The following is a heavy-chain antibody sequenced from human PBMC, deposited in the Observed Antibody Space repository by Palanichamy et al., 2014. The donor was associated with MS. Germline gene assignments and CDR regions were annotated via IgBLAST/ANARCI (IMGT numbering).Heavy chain of an antibody. CDR2: INAGNGDA. J-gene: IGHJ3*02. Sequence: VQSGAEVKKPGASVKVSCKASGYTFTSYAMHWVRQAPGQRLEWMGWINAGNGDAKYSQKFQGRVTITRDTSASTAYMELSSLRSEDTAVYYCARDHQSNYYDSSGYYFGAFDIWGQGTMVTVSS. CDR3: ARDHQSNYYDSSGYYFGAFDI. V-gene: IGHV1-3*01. CDR1: GYTFTSYA. D-gene: IGHD3-22*01.